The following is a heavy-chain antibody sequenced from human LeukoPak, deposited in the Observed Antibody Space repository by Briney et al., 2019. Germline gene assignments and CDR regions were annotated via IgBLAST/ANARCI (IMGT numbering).Heavy chain of an antibody. CDR1: GFTFSNAY. CDR3: ARDQYDTWSRRGNFDS. V-gene: IGHV3-7*03. CDR2: IKLDGSEK. D-gene: IGHD3-3*01. J-gene: IGHJ4*02. Sequence: GGSLRLSCAASGFTFSNAYMNWVRQAPGKGLEWVANIKLDGSEKNYVDSVKGRFTISRDNIKNSLYLQMNSLRAEDTAVFYCARDQYDTWSRRGNFDSWGQGTLVIVSS.